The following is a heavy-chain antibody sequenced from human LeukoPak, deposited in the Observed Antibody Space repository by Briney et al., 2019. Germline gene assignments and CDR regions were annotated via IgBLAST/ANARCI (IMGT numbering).Heavy chain of an antibody. D-gene: IGHD2/OR15-2a*01. V-gene: IGHV3-21*01. CDR1: GFTFSNNY. CDR3: VRGGTYCDSTCKGADY. J-gene: IGHJ4*02. CDR2: IDSSTTRI. Sequence: GGSLRLSCAASGFTFSNNYMSWVRQAPGKGLEWVSAIDSSTTRIYYANSVRGRFTISRDNARNSLDLQMNSLRAEDTAVYYCVRGGTYCDSTCKGADYWGQGTLVAVSS.